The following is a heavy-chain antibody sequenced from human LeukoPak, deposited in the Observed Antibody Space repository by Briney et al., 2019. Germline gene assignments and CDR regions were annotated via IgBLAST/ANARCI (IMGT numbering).Heavy chain of an antibody. V-gene: IGHV3-33*01. CDR2: IWYDGSNK. Sequence: PGRSLRLSCAASGFTFSSYGMHWVRQAPGKGLEWVAVIWYDGSNKYYADSVKGRFTISRDNSKNTLYLQMNSLRAEDTAVYYCARGSLSGGYGAYDIWGQGTMVTVSS. CDR1: GFTFSSYG. CDR3: ARGSLSGGYGAYDI. J-gene: IGHJ3*02. D-gene: IGHD5-18*01.